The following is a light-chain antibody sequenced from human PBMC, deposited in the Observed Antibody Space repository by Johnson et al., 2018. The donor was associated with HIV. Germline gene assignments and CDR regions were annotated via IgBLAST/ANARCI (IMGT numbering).Light chain of an antibody. J-gene: IGLJ1*01. CDR1: SSNIGKNY. CDR2: ENN. CDR3: GTWDSSLSGGLYV. V-gene: IGLV1-51*02. Sequence: QSVLTQPPSVSAAPGQKVTISCSGGSSNIGKNYVSWYQQLPGTAPKLLIYENNKRPSGIPDRFSASKSGTTATLGITGLKHEDEADYYCGTWDSSLSGGLYVFGTGTRVTVL.